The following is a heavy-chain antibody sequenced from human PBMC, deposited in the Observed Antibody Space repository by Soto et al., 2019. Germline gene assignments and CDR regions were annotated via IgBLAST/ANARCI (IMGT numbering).Heavy chain of an antibody. J-gene: IGHJ6*03. CDR2: ISGSGGST. V-gene: IGHV3-23*01. CDR1: GFTFSSYA. CDR3: AKHNTRTLYYYYMDV. Sequence: GGSLRLSCAASGFTFSSYAMSWVRQAPGKGLEWVSAISGSGGSTYYAHSVKGRFTISEDNSKNTLYLQMKSLRAEDTAVYHCAKHNTRTLYYYYMDVWGKGTTVTVSS. D-gene: IGHD1-1*01.